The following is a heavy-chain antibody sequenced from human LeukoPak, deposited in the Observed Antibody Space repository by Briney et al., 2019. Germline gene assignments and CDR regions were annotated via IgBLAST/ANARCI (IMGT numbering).Heavy chain of an antibody. CDR3: ARDHLAYCGGDCYSGDAFDI. CDR1: GFTFSSYS. CDR2: ISSSSSYI. D-gene: IGHD2-21*02. J-gene: IGHJ3*02. V-gene: IGHV3-21*01. Sequence: GGSLRLSSAASGFTFSSYSMNWVRQAPGKGLEWVSSISSSSSYIYYADSVKGRFTISRDNAKNSLYLQMNSLRAEDTAVYYCARDHLAYCGGDCYSGDAFDIWGQGTMVTVSS.